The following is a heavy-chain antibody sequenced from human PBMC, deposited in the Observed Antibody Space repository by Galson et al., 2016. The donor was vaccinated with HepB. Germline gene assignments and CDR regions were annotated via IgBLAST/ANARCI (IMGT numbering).Heavy chain of an antibody. Sequence: SLRLSCAASGFIVSSYGMSWVRQAPGKALEWVSGISASGSSTQYSHSVKGRFTISRDTSKNTLYLQMNSLRAEATATYYCATGAWWYKNPDYWGQGTLVSVSA. CDR3: ATGAWWYKNPDY. J-gene: IGHJ4*02. V-gene: IGHV3-23*01. D-gene: IGHD2-15*01. CDR2: ISASGSST. CDR1: GFIVSSYG.